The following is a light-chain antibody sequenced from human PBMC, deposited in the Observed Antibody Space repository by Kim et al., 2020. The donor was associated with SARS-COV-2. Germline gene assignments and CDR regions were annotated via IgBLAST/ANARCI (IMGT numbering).Light chain of an antibody. V-gene: IGLV2-14*04. CDR2: DVT. CDR1: SSDVGAYNH. CDR3: SSLTSSITYV. J-gene: IGLJ1*01. Sequence: GQSITISCTGTSSDVGAYNHVSWYQQHPGKAPKLMIYDVTEWPSGVSNRFSGSKSGNTASLTISWLQAEDEADYYCSSLTSSITYVFGTGTKVTVL.